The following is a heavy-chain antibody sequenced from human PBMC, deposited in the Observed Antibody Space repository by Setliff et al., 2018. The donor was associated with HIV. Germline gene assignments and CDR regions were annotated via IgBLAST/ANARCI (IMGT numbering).Heavy chain of an antibody. CDR1: GYSFTTYA. D-gene: IGHD6-13*01. Sequence: ASVKVSCKASGYSFTTYAMHWVRQAPGQGLEWMGWINGDYGTTKYSQRFQGRVTITRNTSISTVYMELSSLGSEDTAVYYCARDISSWSLRRGGTKKYSYYGMDVWGQGTTVTVSS. J-gene: IGHJ6*02. CDR3: ARDISSWSLRRGGTKKYSYYGMDV. V-gene: IGHV1-3*01. CDR2: INGDYGTT.